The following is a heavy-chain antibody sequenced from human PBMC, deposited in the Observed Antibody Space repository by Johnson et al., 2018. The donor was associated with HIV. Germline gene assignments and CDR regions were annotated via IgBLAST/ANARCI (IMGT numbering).Heavy chain of an antibody. Sequence: QVQLVESGGGLVKPGGSLGVSCVASGFTFSSYGMHWVRQAPGKGLEWVAFIRYDGSNKYYADSVKGRFTISRDNSKNTLYLQMNSLRAEDTAVYYCAQGYYDILTGYYDAFDIWGQGTMVMVSS. CDR3: AQGYYDILTGYYDAFDI. D-gene: IGHD3-9*01. CDR2: IRYDGSNK. J-gene: IGHJ3*02. CDR1: GFTFSSYG. V-gene: IGHV3-30*02.